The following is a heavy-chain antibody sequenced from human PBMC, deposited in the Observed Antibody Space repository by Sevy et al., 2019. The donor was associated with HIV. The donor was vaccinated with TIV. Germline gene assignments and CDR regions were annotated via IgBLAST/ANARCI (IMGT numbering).Heavy chain of an antibody. V-gene: IGHV3-33*01. Sequence: GGSLRLSCPASGFTVSRYGMHWVRQAPGKGLEWVAVIWYDGSNKYYADSVRGRVTISRDNSKNTLYLQMNRLRAEDTAVYYCARDGVVAVAGTHGMDVWGQGTTVTVSS. J-gene: IGHJ6*02. D-gene: IGHD6-19*01. CDR1: GFTVSRYG. CDR3: ARDGVVAVAGTHGMDV. CDR2: IWYDGSNK.